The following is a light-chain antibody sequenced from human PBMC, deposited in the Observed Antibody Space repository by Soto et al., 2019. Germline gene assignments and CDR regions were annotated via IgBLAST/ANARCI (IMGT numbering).Light chain of an antibody. J-gene: IGKJ1*01. V-gene: IGKV1-5*03. CDR2: KAS. CDR1: QSISSW. CDR3: QQYNSYWT. Sequence: DIQMTQSPSTLSASVGDRVTITCRASQSISSWLAWYQQKPGKAPMLLIYKASSLESGVPSRFSGSGSGTEFTLTISSLQPDDFETYYCQQYNSYWTFGQGTKVEIK.